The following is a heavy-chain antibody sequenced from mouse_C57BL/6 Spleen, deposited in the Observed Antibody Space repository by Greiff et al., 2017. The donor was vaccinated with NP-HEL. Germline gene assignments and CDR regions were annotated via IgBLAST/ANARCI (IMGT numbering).Heavy chain of an antibody. D-gene: IGHD1-2*01. CDR2: IHPNSGST. CDR3: ARSTTARGYAMDY. J-gene: IGHJ4*01. V-gene: IGHV1-64*01. Sequence: QVQLQQPGAELVKPGASVKLSCKASGYTFTSYWMHWVKQRPGQGLEWIGMIHPNSGSTNYNEKFKSKATLTVDKSSSTAYMQLSSLTSEDSAVYYCARSTTARGYAMDYWGQGTSVTVSS. CDR1: GYTFTSYW.